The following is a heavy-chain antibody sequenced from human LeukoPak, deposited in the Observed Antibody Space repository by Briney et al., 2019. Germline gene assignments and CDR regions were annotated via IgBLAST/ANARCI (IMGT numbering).Heavy chain of an antibody. CDR2: IQQDGSEK. V-gene: IGHV3-7*01. CDR1: GFTLRSYW. Sequence: GGSLRLSCAASGFTLRSYWLSWVRQPPGKGLEWVANIQQDGSEKNYVDSVKGRFTISRDNGKNSLYLQMNSLRGEDTAVYYCARPPLDHGDLFDYWGQGTLVTVSS. CDR3: ARPPLDHGDLFDY. J-gene: IGHJ4*02. D-gene: IGHD4-17*01.